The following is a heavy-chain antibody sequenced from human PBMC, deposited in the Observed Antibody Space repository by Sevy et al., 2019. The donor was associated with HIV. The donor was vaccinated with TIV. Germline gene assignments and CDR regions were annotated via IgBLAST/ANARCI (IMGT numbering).Heavy chain of an antibody. V-gene: IGHV1-18*01. D-gene: IGHD2-2*01. J-gene: IGHJ4*02. CDR2: ISVYNGNT. CDR1: GYTFNNYR. Sequence: ASVKVSCKASGYTFNNYRFNWVRQAPGQGLEWMGWISVYNGNTKYAQKVQGRVAMTADTSTSTAYMELRSLRSDDTAVYYCAREGAPAAFDYWGQGTLVTVSS. CDR3: AREGAPAAFDY.